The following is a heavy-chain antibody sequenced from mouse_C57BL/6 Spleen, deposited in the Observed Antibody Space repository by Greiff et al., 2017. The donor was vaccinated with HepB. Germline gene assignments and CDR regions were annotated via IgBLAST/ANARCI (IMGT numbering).Heavy chain of an antibody. CDR2: IDPSDSYT. J-gene: IGHJ1*03. D-gene: IGHD1-1*01. Sequence: VQLQESGAELVMPGASVKLSCKASGYTFTSYWMHWVKQRPGQGLEWIGEIDPSDSYTNYNQKFKSKSTLTVDKSSSTAYMQLSSLTSEDSAVYYCARAFYYGSSDWYFDVWGTGTTVTVSS. V-gene: IGHV1-69*01. CDR1: GYTFTSYW. CDR3: ARAFYYGSSDWYFDV.